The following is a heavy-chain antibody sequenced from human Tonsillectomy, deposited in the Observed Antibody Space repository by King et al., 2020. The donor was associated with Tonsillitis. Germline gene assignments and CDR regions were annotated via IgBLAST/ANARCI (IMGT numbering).Heavy chain of an antibody. D-gene: IGHD2-2*01. CDR2: VYSSGSA. Sequence: VQLQESGPGLVKPSETLSLTCTVSGVSIRSYFWSWIRQPAGKGLEWIGRVYSSGSANYNPSLKSRVSMSVDTSRNQFSLILTSVTAADAAVYFCARDEVVPAGSNYYYMDVWGEGTTVTVSS. V-gene: IGHV4-4*07. CDR1: GVSIRSYF. CDR3: ARDEVVPAGSNYYYMDV. J-gene: IGHJ6*03.